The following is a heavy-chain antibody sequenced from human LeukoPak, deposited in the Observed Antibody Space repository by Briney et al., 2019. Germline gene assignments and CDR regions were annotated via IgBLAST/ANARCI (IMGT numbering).Heavy chain of an antibody. V-gene: IGHV1-24*01. CDR1: GYTLTELS. J-gene: IGHJ5*02. D-gene: IGHD6-13*01. CDR3: ATAYRREQLDWFDP. CDR2: FDPEDGET. Sequence: ASVKVSCKVSGYTLTELSMHWVRQAPGKGLEWMGGFDPEDGETIYAQKFQGRVTMTEDTSTDTAYMGLSSLRSEDTAVYYCATAYRREQLDWFDPWGQGTLVIVSS.